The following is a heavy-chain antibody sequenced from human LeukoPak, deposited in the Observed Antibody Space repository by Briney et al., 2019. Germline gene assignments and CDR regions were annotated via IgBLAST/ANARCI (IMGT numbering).Heavy chain of an antibody. CDR1: GFTFDDYA. J-gene: IGHJ6*02. CDR2: ISWNSGTK. D-gene: IGHD2-8*01. CDR3: AVLHYYAMDV. V-gene: IGHV3-9*01. Sequence: PGGSLRLSCAASGFTFDDYAMHWVRQAPGKGLEWVSGISWNSGTKGYADSVKGRFTISRDNAKNSLYLQMNSLRGEDAGLYYCAVLHYYAMDVWGQGTTVTVSS.